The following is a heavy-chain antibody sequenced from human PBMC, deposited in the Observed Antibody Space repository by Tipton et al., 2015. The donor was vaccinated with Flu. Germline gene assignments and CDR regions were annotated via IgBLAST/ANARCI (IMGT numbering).Heavy chain of an antibody. CDR2: IYTSGST. J-gene: IGHJ5*01. CDR3: AGVYGDFNWFDS. CDR1: GGSINSVSHY. D-gene: IGHD4-17*01. Sequence: TLSLTCTVSGGSINSVSHYWSWIRQPAGKGLEWIGRIYTSGSTNYNPSLRSRVTISVDTSRNQFSLKLTSVTAADTAVYFCAGVYGDFNWFDSWGQGTLVTVSS. V-gene: IGHV4-61*02.